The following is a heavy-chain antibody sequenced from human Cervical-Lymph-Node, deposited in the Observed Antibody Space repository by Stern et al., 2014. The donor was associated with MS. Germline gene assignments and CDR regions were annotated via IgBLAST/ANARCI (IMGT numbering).Heavy chain of an antibody. Sequence: EVQLVESGGGLVQPGGSLRLSCAASGFTFSSYAMSWVRQAPGKGLEWVSAISGSGGGTYYADSVKGRFPISRDNSKNTLYLQMNSLRAEDTAVYYCAKTPTGAARQAYYFDYWGQGTLVTVSS. V-gene: IGHV3-23*04. D-gene: IGHD6-6*01. CDR2: ISGSGGGT. CDR1: GFTFSSYA. CDR3: AKTPTGAARQAYYFDY. J-gene: IGHJ4*02.